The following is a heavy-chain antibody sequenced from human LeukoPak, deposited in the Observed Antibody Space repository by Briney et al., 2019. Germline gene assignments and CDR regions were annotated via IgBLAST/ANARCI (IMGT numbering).Heavy chain of an antibody. CDR3: ARHDGATIFDY. V-gene: IGHV4-39*01. CDR2: IYYSGST. CDR1: GGSISSSSYY. J-gene: IGHJ4*02. D-gene: IGHD5-24*01. Sequence: TSETLSLTCTVSGGSISSSSYYWGWIRQPPGKGLEWIGSIYYSGSTYYNPSLKSRVTISVDTSKNQFSLKLSSVTAADTAVYYCARHDGATIFDYWGQGTLVTVSS.